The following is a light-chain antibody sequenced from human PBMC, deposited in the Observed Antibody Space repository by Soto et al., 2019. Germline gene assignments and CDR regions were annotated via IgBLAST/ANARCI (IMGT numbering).Light chain of an antibody. CDR1: QDVSGY. V-gene: IGKV1-8*01. Sequence: AIRMTQSPSSLSASTGARVTITCRASQDVSGYVAWYQQKPGKPPRLLIYAASTLQTGVPSRFSGSGSGTDFTLTITCLQSEDYATYYCQQYSSHATFGQGTRVEIK. CDR3: QQYSSHAT. J-gene: IGKJ1*01. CDR2: AAS.